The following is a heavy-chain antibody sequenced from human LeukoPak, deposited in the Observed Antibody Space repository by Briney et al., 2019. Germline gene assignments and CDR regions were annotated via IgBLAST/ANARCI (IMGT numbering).Heavy chain of an antibody. J-gene: IGHJ4*02. D-gene: IGHD3-16*01. CDR1: GGTFSSYA. Sequence: SVKVSCTASGGTFSSYAISWVRQAPGQGLEWMGGIIPVFGTSNYAQKFQGRVTITADESTRTAYMGLSSLRSEDTAVYYCARERRAWGEDFWGQGTLVTVSS. CDR3: ARERRAWGEDF. V-gene: IGHV1-69*13. CDR2: IIPVFGTS.